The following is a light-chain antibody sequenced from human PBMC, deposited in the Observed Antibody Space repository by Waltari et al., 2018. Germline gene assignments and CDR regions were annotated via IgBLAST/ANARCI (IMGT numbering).Light chain of an antibody. Sequence: EIVLTQSPGTLSLSPGERTTLSCRASQSVSSTSLAWYQQRPGTAPRLLIYGTSSRATDLPERFGGGESETDFTLTSSRLEPEDFAVYCCQYYSNQPETFGQGTKVEIK. CDR2: GTS. V-gene: IGKV3-20*01. J-gene: IGKJ1*01. CDR3: QYYSNQPET. CDR1: QSVSSTS.